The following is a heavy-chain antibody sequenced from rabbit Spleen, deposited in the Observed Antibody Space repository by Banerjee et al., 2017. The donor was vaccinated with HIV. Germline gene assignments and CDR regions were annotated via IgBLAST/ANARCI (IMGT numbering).Heavy chain of an antibody. D-gene: IGHD2-1*01. Sequence: QEQLKESGGGLVQPGGSLKLSCTASGFSFNSGDDICWVRQAPGKGLECIACIYAGSSGGTYYANWAKGRFTISKASSTTVTLQMTSLTVADTATYFCARGSAMMTMVITGFYLNLWGQGTLVTVS. CDR3: ARGSAMMTMVITGFYLNL. V-gene: IGHV1S45*01. J-gene: IGHJ4*01. CDR1: GFSFNSGDD. CDR2: IYAGSSGGT.